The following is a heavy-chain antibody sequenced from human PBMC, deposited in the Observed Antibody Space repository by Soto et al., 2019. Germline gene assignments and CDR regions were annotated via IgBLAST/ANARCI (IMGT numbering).Heavy chain of an antibody. CDR2: ISGSGTYT. J-gene: IGHJ4*02. V-gene: IGHV3-23*01. CDR1: GFTFNNYA. CDR3: AKSASGYYKLIDY. Sequence: GGSLRLSCAASGFTFNNYAMSWVRQAPGKGLEWVSGISGSGTYTYFADSVRGRFTISRDNSKNTLFLQMSSLRAEDTAIYYCAKSASGYYKLIDYWGQGTLVTVSS. D-gene: IGHD5-12*01.